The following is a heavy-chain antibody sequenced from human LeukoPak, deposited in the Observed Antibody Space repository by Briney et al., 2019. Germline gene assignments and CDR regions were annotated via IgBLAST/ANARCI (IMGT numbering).Heavy chain of an antibody. CDR3: ARRKRSSAFDI. V-gene: IGHV4-59*01. Sequence: SETLSLTCTVSGGSISSYYWSWLRQPPGKGLEWIGYIYYSGSTNYNPSLKSRVTISVDTSKNQFSLKLSSVTAADTAVYYCARRKRSSAFDIWGQGTMVTVSS. CDR2: IYYSGST. J-gene: IGHJ3*02. D-gene: IGHD6-6*01. CDR1: GGSISSYY.